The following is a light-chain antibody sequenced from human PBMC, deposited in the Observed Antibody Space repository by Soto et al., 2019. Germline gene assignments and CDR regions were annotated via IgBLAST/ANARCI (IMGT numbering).Light chain of an antibody. Sequence: DVQMTQSPSSVSAAVGDRVTITCRASQGLTSWLAWYQQKPGKAPKLLIYAASSLHSGVASRFSGSGSGTDFALTISSLQPEYFATYYCQQTSSFPLTFGGGTKVEIK. J-gene: IGKJ4*01. CDR2: AAS. CDR1: QGLTSW. CDR3: QQTSSFPLT. V-gene: IGKV1-12*01.